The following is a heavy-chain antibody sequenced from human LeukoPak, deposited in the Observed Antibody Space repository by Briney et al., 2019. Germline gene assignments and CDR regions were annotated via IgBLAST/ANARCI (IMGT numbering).Heavy chain of an antibody. Sequence: SETLSLTCTVSGGSISGYYWNWIRQPAGRGLEWIGRFSTSVTTNYNPSLRSRVTISVDKSKNQFSLRLSSVTAADTAVYYCARAVTTDYYSYYMDVWGKGTTVTVSS. D-gene: IGHD4-17*01. CDR2: FSTSVTT. V-gene: IGHV4-4*07. J-gene: IGHJ6*03. CDR3: ARAVTTDYYSYYMDV. CDR1: GGSISGYY.